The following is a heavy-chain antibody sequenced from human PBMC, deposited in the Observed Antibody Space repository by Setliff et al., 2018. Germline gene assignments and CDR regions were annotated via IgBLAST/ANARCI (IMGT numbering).Heavy chain of an antibody. CDR2: INANTGGT. Sequence: ASVKVSCKTSGYIFTNYYIHWVRQAPGQGLEWMGWINANTGGTREVQKFQGRVTITRDTSNSTDYMDLSRLTSDDTAVYYCAREVLSTVVAWDYWGQGTLVTVSS. CDR1: GYIFTNYY. CDR3: AREVLSTVVAWDY. V-gene: IGHV1-2*02. D-gene: IGHD4-17*01. J-gene: IGHJ4*02.